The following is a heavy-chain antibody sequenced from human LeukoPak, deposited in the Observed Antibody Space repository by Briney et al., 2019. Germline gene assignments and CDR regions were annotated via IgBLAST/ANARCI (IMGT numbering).Heavy chain of an antibody. CDR2: ISGSGGST. Sequence: GRSLRLSCAASGFTFSSYAMSWVRQAPGKGLEWVSEISGSGGSTYYADSVKGRFTISRDNSKNTLYLQMNSLRVEDTAVYYCAKDADPRPFYFDYWGQGILVTVSS. CDR3: AKDADPRPFYFDY. CDR1: GFTFSSYA. V-gene: IGHV3-23*01. J-gene: IGHJ4*02.